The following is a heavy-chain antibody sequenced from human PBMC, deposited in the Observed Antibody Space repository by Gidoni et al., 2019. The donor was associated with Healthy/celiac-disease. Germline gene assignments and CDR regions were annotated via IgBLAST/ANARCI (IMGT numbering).Heavy chain of an antibody. CDR1: GFTFSSYG. V-gene: IGHV3-33*01. D-gene: IGHD6-13*01. J-gene: IGHJ4*02. CDR2: IWYDGSNK. CDR3: ARDRVAAAADY. Sequence: QVQLVESGGGVVQPGRSLRLSCAASGFTFSSYGMHWVRQAPGKGLEWVAVIWYDGSNKYYADSVKGRFTISRDNSKNTLYLQMNSLRAEDTAVYYCARDRVAAAADYWGQGTLVTVSS.